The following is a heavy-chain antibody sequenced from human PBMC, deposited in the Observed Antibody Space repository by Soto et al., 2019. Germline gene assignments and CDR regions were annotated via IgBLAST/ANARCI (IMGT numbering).Heavy chain of an antibody. CDR2: MNPNSGNT. D-gene: IGHD1-7*01. Sequence: ASVKVSCKASGYTFTSYDINWVRQATGQGLEWMGWMNPNSGNTGYAQKFQGRVTMTRNTSISTAYMELSSLRSEDTAVYYCARSYNWNYGGMPPELDYWGQGTLVTVSS. CDR1: GYTFTSYD. V-gene: IGHV1-8*01. CDR3: ARSYNWNYGGMPPELDY. J-gene: IGHJ4*02.